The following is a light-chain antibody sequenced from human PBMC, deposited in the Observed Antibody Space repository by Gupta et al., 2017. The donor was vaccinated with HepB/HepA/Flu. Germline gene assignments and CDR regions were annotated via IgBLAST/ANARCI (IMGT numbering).Light chain of an antibody. CDR2: DVT. CDR3: SSYTSSSTLGV. Sequence: SALTQPASVSGSPGQSITISCTGTTSDVGGYNYVSWYHQHPGKAPKLMIYDVTNRPSGVSNRFSGAKSGNTASLTISGLQAEDEADYYCSSYTSSSTLGVFGGGTKLTVL. J-gene: IGLJ2*01. V-gene: IGLV2-14*03. CDR1: TSDVGGYNY.